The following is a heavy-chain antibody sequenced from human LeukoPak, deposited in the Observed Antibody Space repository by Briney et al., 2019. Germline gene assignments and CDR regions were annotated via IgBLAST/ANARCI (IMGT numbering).Heavy chain of an antibody. CDR2: IKQDGSET. CDR3: VREGLYFFDF. J-gene: IGHJ4*01. Sequence: GGSLRLSCAASGFTFTSNFMSWVRQVPGKGLEWVANIKQDGSETTYADSVRGRFTIFRDNAKDSVYLQMNSLRAEDSATYYCVREGLYFFDFWGQGTLVTVSS. CDR1: GFTFTSNF. V-gene: IGHV3-7*01.